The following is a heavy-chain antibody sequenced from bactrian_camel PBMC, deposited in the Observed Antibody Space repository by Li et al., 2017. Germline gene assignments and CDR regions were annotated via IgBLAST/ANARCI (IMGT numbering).Heavy chain of an antibody. CDR3: AADPPCNWSGSAFNY. D-gene: IGHD7*01. CDR1: GITTTRYC. J-gene: IGHJ4*01. CDR2: LYTGSGHT. V-gene: IGHV3S1*01. Sequence: HVQLVESGGDSVQAGGSLRLACLTSGITTTRYCMAWLRQGTGKRREMVAGLYTGSGHTVYADSVKGRFTNSQDKAKNTLYLQMDNLRPEDTARYICAADPPCNWSGSAFNYWGQGTQVTVS.